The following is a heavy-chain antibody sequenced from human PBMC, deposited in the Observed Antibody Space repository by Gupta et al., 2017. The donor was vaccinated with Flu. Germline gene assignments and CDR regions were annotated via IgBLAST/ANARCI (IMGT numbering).Heavy chain of an antibody. J-gene: IGHJ3*02. D-gene: IGHD2-2*01. Sequence: QVQLVESGGGLVKPGGSLRLSCAASGFTFSDYYMSWIRQAPGKGLEWVSYISSSGSTIYYADSVKGRFTISRDNAKNSLYLQMNSLRAEDTAVYYCASRDIVVVPAQDRGSYAFDIWGQGTMVTVSS. CDR3: ASRDIVVVPAQDRGSYAFDI. V-gene: IGHV3-11*01. CDR1: GFTFSDYY. CDR2: ISSSGSTI.